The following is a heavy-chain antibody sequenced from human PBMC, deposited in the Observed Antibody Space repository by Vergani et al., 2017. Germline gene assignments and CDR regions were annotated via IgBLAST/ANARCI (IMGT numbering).Heavy chain of an antibody. Sequence: EVQLVESGGGLVKPGGSLRLSCAASGFSFSNAWMTWVRQGPGKGLEWVGRIKSQIDGGTTDYAAPVKGRFTISRDDSTIMLYLHMNSLKTEDTAVYYCTTLSPNWAHLWGQGTLVNVSS. D-gene: IGHD7-27*01. V-gene: IGHV3-15*01. CDR2: IKSQIDGGTT. CDR1: GFSFSNAW. CDR3: TTLSPNWAHL. J-gene: IGHJ4*02.